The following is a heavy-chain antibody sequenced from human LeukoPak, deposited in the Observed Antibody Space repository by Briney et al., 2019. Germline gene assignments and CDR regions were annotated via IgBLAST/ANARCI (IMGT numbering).Heavy chain of an antibody. CDR3: ARSCSSTSCFNWFDP. V-gene: IGHV4-61*02. J-gene: IGHJ5*02. D-gene: IGHD2-2*01. CDR1: GGSISSGSYY. CDR2: IYTSGST. Sequence: SQTLSLTCTVSGGSISSGSYYWSWLRQPAGKGLEWIGRIYTSGSTNYNPSLKSRVTQTVDTSKNQFSLKLSSVTAADTAVYYCARSCSSTSCFNWFDPWGQGTLVTVSS.